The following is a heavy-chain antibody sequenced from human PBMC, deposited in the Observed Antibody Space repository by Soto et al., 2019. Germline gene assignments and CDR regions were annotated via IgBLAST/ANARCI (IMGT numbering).Heavy chain of an antibody. J-gene: IGHJ5*02. CDR3: ERYARDDYGKNNWFDT. CDR1: GGAFSGFD. CDR2: VHRRGSL. Sequence: PSETLSLTCAVSGGAFSGFDWSWIRQSPGKGLEWIGEVHRRGSLNYNPSLKSRVTISQDMSKRQLSLRLTSVTAADTGVYFCERYARDDYGKNNWFDTWGPGTLVTVSS. V-gene: IGHV4-34*01. D-gene: IGHD4-17*01.